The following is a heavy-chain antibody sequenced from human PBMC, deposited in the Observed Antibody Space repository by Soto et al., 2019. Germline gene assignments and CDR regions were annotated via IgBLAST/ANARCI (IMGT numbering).Heavy chain of an antibody. CDR2: INPNSGGT. V-gene: IGHV1-2*04. Sequence: QVQLVQSGAEVKRPGASVKVSCKASGDSLDNYYIHWVRQAPENGLEWLGWINPNSGGTSYAPKFQGWITMAWDTSSTTGYLALSRLKSDATASYYCAGSRGLGDSFDTWGQGTKLIVSS. CDR1: GDSLDNYY. J-gene: IGHJ3*01. CDR3: AGSRGLGDSFDT. D-gene: IGHD3-10*01.